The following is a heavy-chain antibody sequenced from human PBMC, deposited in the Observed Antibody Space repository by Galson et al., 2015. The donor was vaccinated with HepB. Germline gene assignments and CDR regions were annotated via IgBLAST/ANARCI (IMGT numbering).Heavy chain of an antibody. CDR2: ISSSSCHI. CDR3: ARDGAQWLAQYYFDY. CDR1: GFTFSSYS. V-gene: IGHV3-21*01. Sequence: SLRLSCAASGFTFSSYSMNWVRQAPGKGLEWVSSISSSSCHIYYEESVKGRFTISRDNAKNSLYLQMNSLRAEDTAVYYCARDGAQWLAQYYFDYWGQGALVTVSS. D-gene: IGHD6-19*01. J-gene: IGHJ4*02.